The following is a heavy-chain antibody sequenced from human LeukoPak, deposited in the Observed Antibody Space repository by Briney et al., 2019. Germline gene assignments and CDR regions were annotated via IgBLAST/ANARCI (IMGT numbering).Heavy chain of an antibody. V-gene: IGHV4-30-4*08. J-gene: IGHJ5*02. CDR2: IYYSGST. CDR3: ARESPVDNWFDP. CDR1: GGSISSGDYY. Sequence: SQTLSLTXTVSGGSISSGDYYWSWICQPPGKGLEWIGYIYYSGSTYYNPSLKSRVTISVDTSKNQFSLKLSSVTAADTAVYYCARESPVDNWFDPWGQGTLVTVSS.